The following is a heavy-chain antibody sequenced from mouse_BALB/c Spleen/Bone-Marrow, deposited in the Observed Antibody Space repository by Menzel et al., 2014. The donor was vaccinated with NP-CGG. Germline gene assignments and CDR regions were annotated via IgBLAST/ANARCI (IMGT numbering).Heavy chain of an antibody. CDR3: ARDGYYVFYAMDY. D-gene: IGHD2-3*01. Sequence: EVQGVESGGGLVQPGGSLKLSCAASGFTFSSYGMSWVRQTPDKRLELVATINSNGGSTYYPDSVKGRFTISRDNAKNTLYLQMSSLKSEDTAVYYCARDGYYVFYAMDYRGQGTSVTVSS. V-gene: IGHV5-6-3*01. CDR2: INSNGGST. CDR1: GFTFSSYG. J-gene: IGHJ4*01.